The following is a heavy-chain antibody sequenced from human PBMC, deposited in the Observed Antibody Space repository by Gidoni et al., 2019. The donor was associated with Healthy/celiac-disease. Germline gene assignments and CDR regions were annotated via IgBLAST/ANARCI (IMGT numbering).Heavy chain of an antibody. CDR3: AKGYCSGGSCYRYYYYYMDV. Sequence: EVQLVESGGGLVQPGGSLRLSCAASGFTFSSYWTHWVRQAPGKGLVWVSRINSDGSSTSYADSVKGRFTISRDNAKNTLYLQMNSLRAEDTAVYYCAKGYCSGGSCYRYYYYYMDVWGKGTTVTVSS. CDR1: GFTFSSYW. D-gene: IGHD2-15*01. V-gene: IGHV3-74*01. J-gene: IGHJ6*03. CDR2: INSDGSST.